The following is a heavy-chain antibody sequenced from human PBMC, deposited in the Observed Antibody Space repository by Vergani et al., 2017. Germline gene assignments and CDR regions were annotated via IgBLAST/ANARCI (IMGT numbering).Heavy chain of an antibody. CDR1: GFTFSSYG. V-gene: IGHV3-33*01. CDR2: IWYDGSNK. Sequence: VQLLESGGGVVQPGRSLRLSCAASGFTFSSYGMHWVRQAPGKGLEWVAVIWYDGSNKYYADSVKGRFTISRDNSKNTLYLQMNSLRAEDTAVYYCAREIVVVTAIPDPYYYYYGMDVWGQGTTVTVSS. D-gene: IGHD2-21*02. J-gene: IGHJ6*02. CDR3: AREIVVVTAIPDPYYYYYGMDV.